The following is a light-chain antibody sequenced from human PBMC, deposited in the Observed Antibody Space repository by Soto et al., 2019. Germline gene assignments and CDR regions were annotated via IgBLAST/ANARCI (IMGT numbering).Light chain of an antibody. V-gene: IGLV2-23*01. CDR2: EGS. J-gene: IGLJ1*01. CDR3: YSYAGRNLYV. CDR1: SSDVGGYNL. Sequence: QSVLTQPASVSGSPGQSITISCNGNSSDVGGYNLVSWYQQHPGKAPKLMIYEGSQRPSGVSNRFSGSKSGNTASLTISGLQAEDEADYYCYSYAGRNLYVFGTGTTVTVL.